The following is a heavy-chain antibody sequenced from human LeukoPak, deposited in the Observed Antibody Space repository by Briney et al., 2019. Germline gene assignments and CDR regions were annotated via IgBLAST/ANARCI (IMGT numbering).Heavy chain of an antibody. V-gene: IGHV3-30*02. CDR2: IRYDGINE. J-gene: IGHJ4*02. Sequence: PGGSLRLSCAASGFRFSSYGMHWVRQAPGKGLDWVAYIRYDGINEYYADSVKGRFTISRDNSKNTLYLQMNSLRAEDTAVYYCAKSEVPAAIGSFDYWGQGTLVTVSS. CDR3: AKSEVPAAIGSFDY. D-gene: IGHD2-2*01. CDR1: GFRFSSYG.